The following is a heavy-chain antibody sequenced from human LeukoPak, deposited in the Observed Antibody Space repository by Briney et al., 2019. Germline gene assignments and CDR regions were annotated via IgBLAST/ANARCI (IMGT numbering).Heavy chain of an antibody. CDR2: ITPILGIA. Sequence: SVKVSCKASGGTFSSYAISWVRQAPGQGLEWMGRITPILGIANYAQKFQGRVTITADKSTSTAYMELSSLRSEDTAVYYCARVRSWFIVGATTAWFDPWGQGTLVTVSS. CDR1: GGTFSSYA. V-gene: IGHV1-69*04. CDR3: ARVRSWFIVGATTAWFDP. D-gene: IGHD1-26*01. J-gene: IGHJ5*02.